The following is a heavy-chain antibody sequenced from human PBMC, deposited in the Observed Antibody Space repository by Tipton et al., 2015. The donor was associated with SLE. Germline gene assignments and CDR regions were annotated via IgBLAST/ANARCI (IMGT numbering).Heavy chain of an antibody. CDR2: INHSGST. J-gene: IGHJ4*02. CDR1: GGSFSGYY. Sequence: TLSLTCAVYGGSFSGYYWSWIRQPPGKGLEWIGEINHSGSTNYNPSLKSRVTISVDTSKNQLSLKLSSVTAADTAVYYCAREVTGIQLGDYWGQGTLVTVSS. V-gene: IGHV4-34*01. D-gene: IGHD5-18*01. CDR3: AREVTGIQLGDY.